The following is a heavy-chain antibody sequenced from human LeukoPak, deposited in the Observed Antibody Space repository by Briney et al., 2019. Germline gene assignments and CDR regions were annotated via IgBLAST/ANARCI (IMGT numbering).Heavy chain of an antibody. CDR1: GFTFSNYA. Sequence: GGSLRLSCAASGFTFSNYAMHWVRQAPGKGLEWVAFIRHDGSDIYYADSVRGRFTISGDNSKNTLYFQMNSLIYEDMAVYYCAKTGFQWGEYFYYMDVWGKGTTVTVSS. J-gene: IGHJ6*03. CDR3: AKTGFQWGEYFYYMDV. CDR2: IRHDGSDI. V-gene: IGHV3-30*02. D-gene: IGHD1-14*01.